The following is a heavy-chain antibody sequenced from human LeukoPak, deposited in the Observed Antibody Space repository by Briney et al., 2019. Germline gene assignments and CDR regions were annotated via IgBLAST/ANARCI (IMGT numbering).Heavy chain of an antibody. CDR3: ARRVDVLLWFGELEGNDAFDI. CDR2: IYPGDSDT. J-gene: IGHJ3*02. Sequence: GESLKISCKGSGYSFTSYWIGWVRQMPGKGLEWMGIIYPGDSDTRYSPSFQGQVTISADKSISTAYLQWSSLKASDTAMYYCARRVDVLLWFGELEGNDAFDIWGQGTMVTVSS. D-gene: IGHD3-10*01. V-gene: IGHV5-51*01. CDR1: GYSFTSYW.